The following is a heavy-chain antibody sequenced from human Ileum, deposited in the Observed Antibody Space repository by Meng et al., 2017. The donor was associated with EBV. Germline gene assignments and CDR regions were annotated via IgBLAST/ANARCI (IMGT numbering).Heavy chain of an antibody. CDR2: IYRSGSS. V-gene: IGHV4-39*07. CDR3: ARDPAYPRGLFDS. J-gene: IGHJ4*02. CDR1: GDSTSYSDHY. Sequence: QESGPGLVKRSGSLSLTCSVSGDSTSYSDHYWNWIRRSPGKGLEWIASIYRSGSSYFDPSLKGRVSLSLDTSKNQFSLKLSSVTAADTALYYCARDPAYPRGLFDSWGQGILVTVSS. D-gene: IGHD3-10*01.